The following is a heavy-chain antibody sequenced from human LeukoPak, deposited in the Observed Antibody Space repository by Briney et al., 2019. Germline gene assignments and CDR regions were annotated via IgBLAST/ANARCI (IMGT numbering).Heavy chain of an antibody. CDR2: INQSGST. Sequence: PSETLSLTCAVYGGSFSVYYGSGIPDPPGKGVEGMGEINQSGSTNYNPSLKRRVTISVDTSKNQFSLKLSSVTAADTAVYYCARDVSLEVAGTGGNWFDAWGPGTLVTV. J-gene: IGHJ5*02. CDR3: ARDVSLEVAGTGGNWFDA. D-gene: IGHD6-19*01. V-gene: IGHV4-34*01. CDR1: GGSFSVYY.